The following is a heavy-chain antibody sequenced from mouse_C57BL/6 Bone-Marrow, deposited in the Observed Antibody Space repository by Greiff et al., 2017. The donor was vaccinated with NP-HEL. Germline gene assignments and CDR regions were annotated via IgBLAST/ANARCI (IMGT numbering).Heavy chain of an antibody. CDR3: ARTDTTVVAPAY. J-gene: IGHJ3*01. CDR1: GYTFTSYW. D-gene: IGHD1-1*01. Sequence: QVQLQQPGAELVKPGASVKMSCKASGYTFTSYWITWVKQRPGQGLEWIGDIYPGSGSTNYNEKFKSKATLTVDTSSSTAYMQLSSLTSEDSAVYYCARTDTTVVAPAYWGQGTLVTVSA. V-gene: IGHV1-55*01. CDR2: IYPGSGST.